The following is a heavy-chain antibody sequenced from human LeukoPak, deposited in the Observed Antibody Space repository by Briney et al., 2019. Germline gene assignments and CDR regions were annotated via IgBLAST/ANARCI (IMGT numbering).Heavy chain of an antibody. J-gene: IGHJ4*02. D-gene: IGHD3-22*01. CDR2: IYYSGST. CDR3: ARVPYYDSSGSLGFDY. V-gene: IGHV4-61*01. CDR1: GGSISSYSYY. Sequence: SETLSLTCTVSGGSISSYSYYWGWIRQPPGKGLEWIGYIYYSGSTNYNPSLKSRVTISVDTSKNQFSLKLSSVTAADTAVYYCARVPYYDSSGSLGFDYWGQGTLVTVSS.